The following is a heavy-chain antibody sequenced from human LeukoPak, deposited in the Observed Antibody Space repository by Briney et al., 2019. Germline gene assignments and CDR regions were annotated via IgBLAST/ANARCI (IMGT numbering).Heavy chain of an antibody. D-gene: IGHD3-22*01. CDR3: ARHRDYYDT. CDR2: IYSSGSA. V-gene: IGHV4-59*08. J-gene: IGHJ4*01. Sequence: PSETLSPTCTVSGASINNNFWTWIRQPPGKGLEWIGYIYSSGSAKYSPSLKSRVIISGDTSKNLISLNLTSVTAADTAVYFCARHRDYYDTWGHGTLVTVSS. CDR1: GASINNNF.